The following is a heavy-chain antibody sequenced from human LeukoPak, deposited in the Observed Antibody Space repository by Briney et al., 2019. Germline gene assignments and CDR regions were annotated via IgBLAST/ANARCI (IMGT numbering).Heavy chain of an antibody. V-gene: IGHV4-59*01. CDR3: ARTVGYCSGGSCYTFDY. J-gene: IGHJ4*02. Sequence: SETLSLTCTVSGGSISSYCWSWIRQPPGKGLEWIGYIYYSGSTNYNPSLKSRVTISVDTSKNQFSPKLSSVTAADTAVYYCARTVGYCSGGSCYTFDYWGQGTLVTVSS. CDR2: IYYSGST. D-gene: IGHD2-15*01. CDR1: GGSISSYC.